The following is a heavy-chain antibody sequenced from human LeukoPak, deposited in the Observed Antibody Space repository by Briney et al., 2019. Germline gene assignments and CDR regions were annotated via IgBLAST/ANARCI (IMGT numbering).Heavy chain of an antibody. CDR2: ISGSGGST. V-gene: IGHV3-23*01. CDR1: GFTFSSYA. D-gene: IGHD3-3*01. J-gene: IGHJ3*02. Sequence: GGSLRLSCAASGFTFSSYAMSWVRQAPGKGLEWVSAISGSGGSTYYAGSVKGRFTISRDNSKNTLYLQMNSLRAEDTAVYYCATLDRGHDFWSGYYTGDAFDIWGQGTMVTVSS. CDR3: ATLDRGHDFWSGYYTGDAFDI.